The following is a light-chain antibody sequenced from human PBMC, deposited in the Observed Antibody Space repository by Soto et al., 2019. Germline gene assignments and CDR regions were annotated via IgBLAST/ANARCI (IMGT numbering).Light chain of an antibody. V-gene: IGLV2-11*01. J-gene: IGLJ1*01. CDR3: CSNAGIYTYV. CDR2: DVN. Sequence: QSALTQPRSVSGSPGQSVTISCTGTTSDVGGYNFVSWYQQQPGKAPKLMIYDVNKRPSGLPDRFSGSKSGNTAALTISGLQAEDEADYYCCSNAGIYTYVFGTGTKLTVL. CDR1: TSDVGGYNF.